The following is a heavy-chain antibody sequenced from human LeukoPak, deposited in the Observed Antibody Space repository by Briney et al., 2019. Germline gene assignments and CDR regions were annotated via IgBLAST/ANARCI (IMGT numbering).Heavy chain of an antibody. V-gene: IGHV3-30*02. J-gene: IGHJ4*02. CDR3: ARDRVVESSSGWYGEGY. CDR2: IRYDGSNK. Sequence: GGSLRLSCAASGFTFSSYGMHWVRQAPGKGLEWVAFIRYDGSNKYYADSVKGRFTISRDNSKNTLYLQMNSLRAEDTAVYYCARDRVVESSSGWYGEGYWGQGSLVTVSS. D-gene: IGHD6-19*01. CDR1: GFTFSSYG.